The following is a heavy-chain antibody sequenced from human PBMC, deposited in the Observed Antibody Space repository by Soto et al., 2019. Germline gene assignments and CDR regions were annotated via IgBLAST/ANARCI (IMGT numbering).Heavy chain of an antibody. Sequence: QVQLQESGPGLVKPSQTLSLTCTVSGGSISSGGYYWSWIRQHPGKGLEWIGYIYYSGSTYYNPSLKSRVTISVDPSKNQFSLKLSSVTAADTAVYYCARESRDYGGNRHFQHWGQGTLVTVSS. CDR1: GGSISSGGYY. CDR2: IYYSGST. V-gene: IGHV4-31*03. CDR3: ARESRDYGGNRHFQH. J-gene: IGHJ1*01. D-gene: IGHD4-17*01.